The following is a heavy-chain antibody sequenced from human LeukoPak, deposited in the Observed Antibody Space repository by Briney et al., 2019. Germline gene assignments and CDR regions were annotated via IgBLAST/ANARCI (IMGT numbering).Heavy chain of an antibody. D-gene: IGHD5-18*01. Sequence: GASVKVSCKASGYTFTGYHMHWVRQAPGQGLEWMGWINPNSGGTNYAQKFQGRVTMTRDTSISTAYMELSRLRSDDTAVYYCARDRVEIQLWLNYWGQGTLVTVSS. V-gene: IGHV1-2*02. CDR2: INPNSGGT. J-gene: IGHJ4*02. CDR1: GYTFTGYH. CDR3: ARDRVEIQLWLNY.